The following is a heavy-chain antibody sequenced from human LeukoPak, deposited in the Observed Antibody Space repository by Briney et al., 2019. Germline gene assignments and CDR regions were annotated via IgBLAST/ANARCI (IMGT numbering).Heavy chain of an antibody. CDR3: ARGGLRYYPGAFDI. CDR2: ISGGGGST. Sequence: GGSLRLSCAASGFTFNSYAMSWVRQAPGKGLEWASSISGGGGSTSYAASVKGRFTVSRDNSKNTLYLQMNSLRAEDTAVYYCARGGLRYYPGAFDIWGQGTMVTVSS. J-gene: IGHJ3*02. D-gene: IGHD2/OR15-2a*01. V-gene: IGHV3-23*01. CDR1: GFTFNSYA.